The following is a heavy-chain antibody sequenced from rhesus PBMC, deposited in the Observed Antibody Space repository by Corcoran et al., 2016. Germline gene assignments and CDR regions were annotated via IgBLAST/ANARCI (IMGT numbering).Heavy chain of an antibody. CDR2: IYGSSSST. V-gene: IGHV4-169*02. J-gene: IGHJ2*01. CDR3: AREAQRSYWYFDL. CDR1: GGSISSHY. Sequence: QLQLQESGPGLVKPSETLSVTCAVSGGSISSHYWIWIRQPPGKGLEWIGRIYGSSSSTNYNPSLKSRVTLSVDTSKNQLSLKLSSVTAADTAVYYCAREAQRSYWYFDLWGPGTPITISS.